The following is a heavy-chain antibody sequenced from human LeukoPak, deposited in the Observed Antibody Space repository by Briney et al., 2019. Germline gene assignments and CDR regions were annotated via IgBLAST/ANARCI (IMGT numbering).Heavy chain of an antibody. CDR3: ARDAKKGRETLLWFGETLT. J-gene: IGHJ5*02. V-gene: IGHV3-21*01. D-gene: IGHD3-10*01. CDR2: ISRSSSYI. CDR1: GFTFSSYS. Sequence: GGSLRLSCAASGFTFSSYSMNWARQAPGKGLEWVSSISRSSSYIYYADSVKGRFTISRDNAKNSLYLQMNSLRAEDTAVYYCARDAKKGRETLLWFGETLTWGQGTLVTVSS.